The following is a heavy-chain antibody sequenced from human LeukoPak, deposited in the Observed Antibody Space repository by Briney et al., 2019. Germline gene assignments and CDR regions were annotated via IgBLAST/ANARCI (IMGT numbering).Heavy chain of an antibody. CDR2: ISGSGGTT. CDR3: AKEPTVATIWRGRAFDY. CDR1: GFTYNNYA. Sequence: GGSLRLSCVASGFTYNNYAMSWVRQAPGKGLEWVSGISGSGGTTYYADSVKGRFTISRDTSENTLYLQMNSLRPEDTAVYYCAKEPTVATIWRGRAFDYWGQGTLVTVPS. V-gene: IGHV3-23*01. D-gene: IGHD4-23*01. J-gene: IGHJ4*02.